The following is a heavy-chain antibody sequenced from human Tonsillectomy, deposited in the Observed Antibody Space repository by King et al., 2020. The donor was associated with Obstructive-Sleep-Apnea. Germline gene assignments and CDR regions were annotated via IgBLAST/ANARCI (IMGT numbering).Heavy chain of an antibody. CDR3: ARVRTRDYSNGVEV. J-gene: IGHJ6*02. Sequence: PLQESGPGLVKPSETLSLTCTVSGDSISPYYWSWLRQPPGKGLEWIGYIFYIGVTVYNPSLKSRLSMSVDTSKNQFSLKLTSVTAADTALYYCARVRTRDYSNGVEVWGQGTTVTVSS. D-gene: IGHD2-21*01. V-gene: IGHV4-59*01. CDR2: IFYIGVT. CDR1: GDSISPYY.